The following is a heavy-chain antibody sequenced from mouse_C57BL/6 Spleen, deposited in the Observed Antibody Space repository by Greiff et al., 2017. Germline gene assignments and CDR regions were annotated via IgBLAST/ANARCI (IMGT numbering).Heavy chain of an antibody. J-gene: IGHJ4*01. V-gene: IGHV5-17*01. D-gene: IGHD1-1*01. CDR2: ISSGSSTI. CDR1: GFTFSDYG. CDR3: ARGYYYGSSYDAMDY. Sequence: DVKLVESGGGLVKPGGSLKLSCAASGFTFSDYGMHWVRQAPEKGLEWVAYISSGSSTIYYADTVKGRFTISRDNAKNTLFLQMTSLRSEDTAMYYCARGYYYGSSYDAMDYWGQGTSVTVSS.